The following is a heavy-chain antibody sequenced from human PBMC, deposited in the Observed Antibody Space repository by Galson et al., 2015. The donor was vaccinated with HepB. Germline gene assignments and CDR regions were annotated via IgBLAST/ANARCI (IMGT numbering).Heavy chain of an antibody. D-gene: IGHD2-21*02. CDR2: IIPIFGTA. V-gene: IGHV1-69*13. Sequence: SVKVSCKASGGTFSSYAISWVRQAPGQGLEWMGGIIPIFGTANYAQKFQGRVTITADESTSTAYMELSSLRSEDTAVYYCARDSALFCGGDCAGDAFDIWGQGTMVTVSS. CDR1: GGTFSSYA. CDR3: ARDSALFCGGDCAGDAFDI. J-gene: IGHJ3*02.